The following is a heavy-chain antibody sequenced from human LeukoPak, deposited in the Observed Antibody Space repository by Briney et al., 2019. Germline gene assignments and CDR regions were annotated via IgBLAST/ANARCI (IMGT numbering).Heavy chain of an antibody. J-gene: IGHJ6*02. D-gene: IGHD3-10*01. V-gene: IGHV4-59*08. CDR1: GGSISSYY. Sequence: SETLSLTCTVSGGSISSYYWSWIRQPPGKGLEWIEYIYYSGSTNYNPSLKSRVTISVDTSKSQFSLKLSSVTAADTAVYYCARGDSYYYYYGMDVWGQGTTVTVSS. CDR2: IYYSGST. CDR3: ARGDSYYYYYGMDV.